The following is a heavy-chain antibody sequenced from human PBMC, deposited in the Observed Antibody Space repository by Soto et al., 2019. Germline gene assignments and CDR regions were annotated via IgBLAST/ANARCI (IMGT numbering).Heavy chain of an antibody. CDR2: TYYRTRESRWYS. V-gene: IGHV6-1*01. Sequence: SQTLSLTCAISGDSVSSNIAAWNWIRQSPSRGLEWLGRTYYRTRESRWYSDSAMSVKSRIRVTADTSRNQFSLQLNTVTPEDTAVYYCARGGTGDTVSQFHHWGQGTLVTVSS. CDR1: GDSVSSNIAA. CDR3: ARGGTGDTVSQFHH. D-gene: IGHD1-1*01. J-gene: IGHJ1*01.